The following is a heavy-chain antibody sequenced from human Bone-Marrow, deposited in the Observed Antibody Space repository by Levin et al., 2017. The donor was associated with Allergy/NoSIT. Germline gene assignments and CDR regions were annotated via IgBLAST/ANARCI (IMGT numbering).Heavy chain of an antibody. CDR3: VRVPIQNNGFWSGYYTGSDDYYYYGMDV. CDR2: MNPNSGNT. D-gene: IGHD3-3*01. J-gene: IGHJ6*02. Sequence: KISCKASGYTFTSYDINWVRQATGQGLEWMGWMNPNSGNTGYAQKFQGRVTMTRNTSVSTGYMELSSLRSTDTAVYYCVRVPIQNNGFWSGYYTGSDDYYYYGMDVWGQGTTVTVSS. CDR1: GYTFTSYD. V-gene: IGHV1-8*01.